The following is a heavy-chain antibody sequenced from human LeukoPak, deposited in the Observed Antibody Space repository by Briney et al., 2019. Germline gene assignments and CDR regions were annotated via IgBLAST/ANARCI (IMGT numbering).Heavy chain of an antibody. D-gene: IGHD2-21*01. CDR2: INPTSGDT. V-gene: IGHV1-8*01. J-gene: IGHJ6*03. Sequence: ASVKVSCKASGYTFSDYDVNWVRQAPGQGLEWMGWINPTSGDTVYAQKFQGRVTMTRSMSRNTAYMELSRLRSEDTAVYFCARVVMKAFYYYYMDVWGKGTT. CDR1: GYTFSDYD. CDR3: ARVVMKAFYYYYMDV.